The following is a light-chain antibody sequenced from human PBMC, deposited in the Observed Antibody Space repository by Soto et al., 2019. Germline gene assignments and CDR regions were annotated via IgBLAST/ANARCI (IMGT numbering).Light chain of an antibody. CDR2: GAS. Sequence: EIVLTQSPGTLSLSPGERATLSCRASQSVSSSYLAWYQQKTGQAPRLLIYGASSRATGIPDRFSGSGSGPDFTLTISRLEPEDFAVYYCQQYGSSPVTFGGGTKVEIK. CDR1: QSVSSSY. CDR3: QQYGSSPVT. J-gene: IGKJ4*01. V-gene: IGKV3-20*01.